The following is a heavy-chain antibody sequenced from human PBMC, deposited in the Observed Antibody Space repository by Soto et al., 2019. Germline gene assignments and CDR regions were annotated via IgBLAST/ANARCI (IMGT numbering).Heavy chain of an antibody. V-gene: IGHV3-23*01. J-gene: IGHJ4*02. D-gene: IGHD1-20*01. CDR2: ISGSGGST. Sequence: PGGSLRLSCAVSGFTFSSYAMSWVRQAPGKGLEWVSAISGSGGSTYYADSVKGRFTISRDNSKNTLYLQMNSLRAEDTAVYYCAKDIIFLITGTTRVDYWGQGTLVTVSS. CDR1: GFTFSSYA. CDR3: AKDIIFLITGTTRVDY.